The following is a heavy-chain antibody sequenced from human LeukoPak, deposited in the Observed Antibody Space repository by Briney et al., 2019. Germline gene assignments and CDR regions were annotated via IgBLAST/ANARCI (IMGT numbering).Heavy chain of an antibody. V-gene: IGHV3-7*01. CDR3: ARETPRRGETRDGHR. J-gene: IGHJ4*02. CDR2: IKEDGSET. D-gene: IGHD5-24*01. CDR1: GFTFKKYW. Sequence: PGGSLRLSCAASGFTFKKYWMNWVRQVPGKGLECLANIKEDGSETYYADSVKGRFTISRDNPKNLLFLQINSLRVEDTAVYYCARETPRRGETRDGHRWGQGTLVTVSS.